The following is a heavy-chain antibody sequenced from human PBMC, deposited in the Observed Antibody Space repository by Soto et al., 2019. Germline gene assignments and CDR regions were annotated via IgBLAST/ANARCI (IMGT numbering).Heavy chain of an antibody. Sequence: QLHLVQSGAVVKKPGASVTVSCSASGYPVTAYYMHWVRQAPGRGLEWMGGINPATGAAKYTQTFQGRFTRTRDTSTITVFMELSGLTSGDTAVFYCARGGGVGVAGSAAFDMWGQGTLVTVSS. V-gene: IGHV1-2*02. J-gene: IGHJ3*02. CDR2: INPATGAA. CDR1: GYPVTAYY. D-gene: IGHD3-3*01. CDR3: ARGGGVGVAGSAAFDM.